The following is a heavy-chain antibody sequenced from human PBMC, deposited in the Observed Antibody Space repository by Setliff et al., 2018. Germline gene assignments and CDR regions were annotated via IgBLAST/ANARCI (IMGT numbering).Heavy chain of an antibody. J-gene: IGHJ6*02. CDR3: VRDRTAYSYGLDV. V-gene: IGHV4-61*02. CDR2: IQNTGDT. CDR1: GGSVGGGSYY. D-gene: IGHD5-18*01. Sequence: SETLSLTCTVSGGSVGGGSYYWSWIRQPAGKGLEWIGLIQNTGDTNYNPSLQSRVTISMDTSKNQFSLKMTSVTAADTAVYYCVRDRTAYSYGLDVWAQGTTVTVSS.